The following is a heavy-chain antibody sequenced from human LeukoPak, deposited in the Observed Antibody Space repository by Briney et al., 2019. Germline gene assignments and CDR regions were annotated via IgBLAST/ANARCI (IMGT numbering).Heavy chain of an antibody. CDR2: ISDRGTTM. CDR3: ARSKFRYCPGGI. Sequence: GGSLRLSCAASGFPFSDFHMNWIRQAPGKGPEWVSFISDRGTTMDYADSVRGRFTISRDNAKNSVYLQLNSLRAEDTAVYYCARSKFRYCPGGIWGPGTLVTVSS. D-gene: IGHD2-8*02. CDR1: GFPFSDFH. V-gene: IGHV3-11*04. J-gene: IGHJ4*02.